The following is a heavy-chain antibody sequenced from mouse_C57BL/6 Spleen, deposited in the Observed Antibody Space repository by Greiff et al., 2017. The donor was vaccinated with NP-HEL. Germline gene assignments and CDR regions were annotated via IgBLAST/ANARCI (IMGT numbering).Heavy chain of an antibody. CDR1: GFTFSNYW. J-gene: IGHJ4*01. V-gene: IGHV6-3*01. D-gene: IGHD2-14*01. CDR2: LRLKSDNYAT. CDR3: AGLYDEYYAMDY. Sequence: EVQRVESGGGLVQPGGSMKLSCVASGFTFSNYWMNWVRQSPEQGLEWVAQLRLKSDNYATHYAESVKGRFTISRDDSKSSVYLRIDNLKAEDIGIDYCAGLYDEYYAMDYWGQGTSVTVSS.